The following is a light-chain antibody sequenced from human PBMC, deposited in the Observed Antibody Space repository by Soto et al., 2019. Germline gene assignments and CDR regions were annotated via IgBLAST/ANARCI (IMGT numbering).Light chain of an antibody. CDR1: QSLVYSDGNTY. CDR3: VQFSHFPRT. Sequence: DIVLTQTPLSSPVTLGQPASISCRSSQSLVYSDGNTYLSWLQQRPGQPPRLLIYQISNRLSGVTDRFSGSGAGTDFTLKISRVEAEDVGVYSCVQFSHFPRTFGQGSKVEIK. CDR2: QIS. J-gene: IGKJ1*01. V-gene: IGKV2-24*01.